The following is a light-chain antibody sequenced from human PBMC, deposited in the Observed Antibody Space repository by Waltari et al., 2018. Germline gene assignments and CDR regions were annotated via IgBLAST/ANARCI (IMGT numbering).Light chain of an antibody. J-gene: IGKJ1*01. CDR1: QSIVSY. CDR3: QQSFSTPWT. V-gene: IGKV1-39*01. CDR2: DAS. Sequence: DIQMTQSPSSLSASVGERVTITCRASQSIVSYLNWYQYKPGKAPKVLIYDASRLQSGVPSRFSGSGSGTDFTLTISSLQPDDFATYHCQQSFSTPWTFGQGTKVEI.